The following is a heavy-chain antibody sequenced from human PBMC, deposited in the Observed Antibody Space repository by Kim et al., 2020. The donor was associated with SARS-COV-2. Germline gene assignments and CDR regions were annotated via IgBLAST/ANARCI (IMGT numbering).Heavy chain of an antibody. Sequence: SETLSRTCSVSGGSLSSGAYYWSWIRQHPGKGLEWVGYIHDTGTSFYNPSLKSRVTISMDTSKNQISLKLTSVTAADTAVYFCATREAAGGLDSWGQGTLVTV. CDR1: GGSLSSGAYY. CDR2: IHDTGTS. CDR3: ATREAAGGLDS. V-gene: IGHV4-31*03. J-gene: IGHJ5*01. D-gene: IGHD1-26*01.